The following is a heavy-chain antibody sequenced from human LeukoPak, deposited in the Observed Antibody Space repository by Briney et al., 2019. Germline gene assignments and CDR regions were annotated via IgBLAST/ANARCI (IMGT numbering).Heavy chain of an antibody. CDR3: ARAGVTMVRGVIISSWFDP. CDR1: GGSISSYY. D-gene: IGHD3-10*01. Sequence: NTSETLSLTCTVSGGSISSYYWSWIRQLPGKGLEWIGYIYYSGSTNYNPSLKSRVTISVDTSKNQFSLKLSSVTAADTAVYYCARAGVTMVRGVIISSWFDPWGQGTLVTVSS. CDR2: IYYSGST. J-gene: IGHJ5*02. V-gene: IGHV4-59*01.